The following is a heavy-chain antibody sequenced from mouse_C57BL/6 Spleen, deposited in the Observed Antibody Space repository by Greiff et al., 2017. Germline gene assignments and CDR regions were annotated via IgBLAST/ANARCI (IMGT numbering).Heavy chain of an antibody. CDR1: GYAFSSSW. CDR3: ARMNYYGNYVD. CDR2: IYPGDGDT. Sequence: VQLQQSGPELVKPGASVKISCKASGYAFSSSWMNWVKQRPGKGLEWIGRIYPGDGDTNYNGKFKGKATLTADKSSSTAYMQLSSLTSEDSAVXFCARMNYYGNYVDWGQGTTLKVPA. D-gene: IGHD2-1*01. J-gene: IGHJ2*01. V-gene: IGHV1-82*01.